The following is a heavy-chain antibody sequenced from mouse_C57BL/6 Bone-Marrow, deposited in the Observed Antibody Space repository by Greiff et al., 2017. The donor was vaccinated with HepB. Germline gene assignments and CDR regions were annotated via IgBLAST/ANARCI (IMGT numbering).Heavy chain of an antibody. V-gene: IGHV14-1*01. Sequence: VQLQQSGAELVRPGASVKLSCTASGFNIKDYYMHWVKQRPEQGLEWIGRIDPEDGDTEYAPKFQGKATMTADTSSNTAYLQLSRLTSEDTAVYYCTTPYVYGGAYFDVWGTGTTVTSPQ. CDR1: GFNIKDYY. CDR2: IDPEDGDT. D-gene: IGHD1-2*01. CDR3: TTPYVYGGAYFDV. J-gene: IGHJ1*03.